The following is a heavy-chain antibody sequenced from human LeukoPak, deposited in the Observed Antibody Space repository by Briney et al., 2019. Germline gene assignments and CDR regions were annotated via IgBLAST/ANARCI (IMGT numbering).Heavy chain of an antibody. CDR2: INHSGST. CDR3: ARLAGGYYFDY. V-gene: IGHV4-34*01. D-gene: IGHD4-23*01. CDR1: GGSVSGYY. Sequence: SATLSLXCAGYGGSVSGYYWRWIRRHPRKGLEWIGEINHSGSTNYNPSLKSRVTISVDTSKNQFSLKLSSVTAADTAVYYCARLAGGYYFDYWGQGTLVTVSS. J-gene: IGHJ4*02.